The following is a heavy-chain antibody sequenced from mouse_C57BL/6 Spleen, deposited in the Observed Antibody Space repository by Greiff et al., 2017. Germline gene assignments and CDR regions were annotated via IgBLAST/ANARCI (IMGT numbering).Heavy chain of an antibody. CDR3: ARSFYGSSYCWYFDV. CDR1: GYTFTNYW. CDR2: IYPGGGYT. V-gene: IGHV1-63*01. Sequence: VQLQQSGAELVRPGTSVKMSCKASGYTFTNYWIGWAKQRPGHGLEWIGDIYPGGGYTNYNEKFKGKATLTADKSSSTAYMQFSSLTSEDSAIYYCARSFYGSSYCWYFDVWGTGTTVTVSS. D-gene: IGHD1-1*01. J-gene: IGHJ1*03.